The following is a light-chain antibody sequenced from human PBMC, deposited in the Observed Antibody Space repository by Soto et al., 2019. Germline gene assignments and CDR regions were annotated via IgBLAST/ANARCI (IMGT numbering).Light chain of an antibody. V-gene: IGKV1-5*03. CDR3: QQYNSYSWT. CDR1: QSISTW. J-gene: IGKJ1*01. Sequence: DIQMTQSPSTLSASVGDRVTNTCRASQSISTWLAWYQQKPGKAPKLLIYKASGLESGVPSRFSGSGSGTDFTLTISSLQPDDFATYYCQQYNSYSWTFGQGTKVDIK. CDR2: KAS.